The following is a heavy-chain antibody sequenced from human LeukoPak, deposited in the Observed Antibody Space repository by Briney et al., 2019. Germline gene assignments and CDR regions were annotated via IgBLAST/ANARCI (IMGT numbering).Heavy chain of an antibody. CDR2: VYYTGST. CDR1: GGSISSNSYY. D-gene: IGHD3-10*01. J-gene: IGHJ4*02. Sequence: SETLSLTCTVSGGSISSNSYYWGWIRQPPGKGLEWVGTVYYTGSTYYNPSLKSRVTISVDTSKNQFSLKLNSVTAADTAVYYCARLVRGIYDYFGYWGQGTLVTVSS. V-gene: IGHV4-39*07. CDR3: ARLVRGIYDYFGY.